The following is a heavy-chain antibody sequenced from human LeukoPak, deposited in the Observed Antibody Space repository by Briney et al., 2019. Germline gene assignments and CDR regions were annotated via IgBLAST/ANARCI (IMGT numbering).Heavy chain of an antibody. D-gene: IGHD3-3*01. J-gene: IGHJ6*02. CDR2: ISSSSSYI. CDR1: GFTFSSYS. Sequence: PGGSLRLSCAASGFTFSSYSMNWVRQAPGKGLEWVSSISSSSSYIYYADSVKGRFTISRDNAKNSLYLQMNSLRAEDTAVYYCACTIFGVVISRGYGMDVWGQGTTVTVSS. CDR3: ACTIFGVVISRGYGMDV. V-gene: IGHV3-21*04.